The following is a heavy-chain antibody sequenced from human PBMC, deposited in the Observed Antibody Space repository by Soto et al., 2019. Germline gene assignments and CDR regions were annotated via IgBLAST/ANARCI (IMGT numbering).Heavy chain of an antibody. CDR1: GFTFSSCW. D-gene: IGHD2-21*02. J-gene: IGHJ4*02. Sequence: PGGSLRLSCAASGFTFSSCWVTWVRQAPGKGLEWVAHIKPDGSEIAYVDSVKGRFTISRDNAKNSLYLDMNSLRAEDTAVYSCAREGWKSLLTYWARGPLVTFSS. V-gene: IGHV3-7*04. CDR3: AREGWKSLLTY. CDR2: IKPDGSEI.